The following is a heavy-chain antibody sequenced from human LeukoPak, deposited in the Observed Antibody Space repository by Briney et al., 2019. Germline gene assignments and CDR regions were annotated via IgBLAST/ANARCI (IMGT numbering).Heavy chain of an antibody. V-gene: IGHV3-30*02. Sequence: PGGSLRLTCASSGFTFSSYGMHGVRQAPGKGLEWVAFIRYDGSNKYYADSVKGRFHIYRDNSKNTLYLQMKSLRPEDTAVYYCARDLHCSGGSCYSGLHYWGQGTLVTVSS. J-gene: IGHJ4*02. CDR3: ARDLHCSGGSCYSGLHY. CDR1: GFTFSSYG. CDR2: IRYDGSNK. D-gene: IGHD2-15*01.